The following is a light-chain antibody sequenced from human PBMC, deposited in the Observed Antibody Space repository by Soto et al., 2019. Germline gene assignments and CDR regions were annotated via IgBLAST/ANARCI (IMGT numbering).Light chain of an antibody. V-gene: IGKV3-15*01. Sequence: EIVMTQSPATLSVSPGERDTISCRASQSVSSNLAWYQQTPGQAPRLLIYGASTRATGIPARFSGSGSGTAFTLTISSVKSEELAVYCCQHYNHWRHTFGQGTKVDIK. J-gene: IGKJ1*01. CDR2: GAS. CDR1: QSVSSN. CDR3: QHYNHWRHT.